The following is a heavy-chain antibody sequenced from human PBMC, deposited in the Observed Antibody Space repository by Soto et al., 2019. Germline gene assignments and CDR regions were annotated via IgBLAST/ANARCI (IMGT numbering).Heavy chain of an antibody. J-gene: IGHJ6*02. D-gene: IGHD2-2*02. Sequence: QEQLVQSGGEVKKPGASVRVSCKASGYTFTKYGITWVRQAPGQGLEWMGWIGVYNGKTNYARKLQGRVIMTADTSASTAYMELRRLRSDDTAVYYCSRARYCTSPSCYNHYYSGMDIWGQGTTVSVSS. CDR1: GYTFTKYG. CDR3: SRARYCTSPSCYNHYYSGMDI. V-gene: IGHV1-18*04. CDR2: IGVYNGKT.